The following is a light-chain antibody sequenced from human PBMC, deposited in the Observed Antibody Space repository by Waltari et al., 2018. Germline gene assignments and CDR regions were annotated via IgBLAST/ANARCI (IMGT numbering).Light chain of an antibody. CDR2: WAS. J-gene: IGKJ1*01. V-gene: IGKV4-1*01. CDR1: QSVLYSSNNKNY. CDR3: QQYYSTPRT. Sequence: DIVMTQSPDSLAVSLGERATINCKSSQSVLYSSNNKNYLAWYQQRPGQHPKLLIYWASTRESGVPDRFSGSGSGTDFTLTISSLQAEDVAVYYCQQYYSTPRTFGQGTKVEIE.